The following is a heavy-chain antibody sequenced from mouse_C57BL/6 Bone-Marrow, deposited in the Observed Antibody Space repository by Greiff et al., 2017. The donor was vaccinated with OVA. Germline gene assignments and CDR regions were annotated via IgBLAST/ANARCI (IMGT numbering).Heavy chain of an antibody. CDR1: GFSLTSYG. Sequence: VQLKESGPGLVQPSQSLSITCTVSGFSLTSYGVHWVRQSPGKGLEWLGVIWSGGSTDYNAAFISSLSISKDNSKSQVFFKMNSLKAEDTAMYYCARIRGDSHYFDYWGQGTTLTVSS. J-gene: IGHJ2*01. V-gene: IGHV2-2*01. CDR3: ARIRGDSHYFDY. CDR2: IWSGGST.